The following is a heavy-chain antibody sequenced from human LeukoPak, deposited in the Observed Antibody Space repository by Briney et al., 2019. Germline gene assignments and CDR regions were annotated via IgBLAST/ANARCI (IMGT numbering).Heavy chain of an antibody. V-gene: IGHV4-61*01. Sequence: SETLSLTCTVSGGSVSSGSYYWSWIRQPPGKGLEWIGYIYYSGSTNYNPSLKSRVTISVDTSKNQFSLKLSSVTAADTAVYYCARDDLDAFDIWGQGTMVTVSS. CDR2: IYYSGST. CDR1: GGSVSSGSYY. D-gene: IGHD3-3*01. CDR3: ARDDLDAFDI. J-gene: IGHJ3*02.